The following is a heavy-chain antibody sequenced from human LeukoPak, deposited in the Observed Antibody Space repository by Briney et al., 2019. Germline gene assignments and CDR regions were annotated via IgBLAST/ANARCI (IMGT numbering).Heavy chain of an antibody. CDR3: ARAGFGSGWHYFDY. D-gene: IGHD6-19*01. J-gene: IGHJ4*01. V-gene: IGHV4-4*07. Sequence: SETLSLTCTVSGDSISNFYWSWIRQPAEKGLEWIGRVYSSGSTNYNPSLKSRVSMSVGTSKNQYYLKLISVTAADTAVYYCARAGFGSGWHYFDYWGRGILVSVSS. CDR1: GDSISNFY. CDR2: VYSSGST.